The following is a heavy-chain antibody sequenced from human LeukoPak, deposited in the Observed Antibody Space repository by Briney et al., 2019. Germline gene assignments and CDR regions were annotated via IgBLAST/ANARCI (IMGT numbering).Heavy chain of an antibody. Sequence: SETLSLTCTVSGVSISSTNSYWGWIRQSPRTGLEWIGNIYSSGSTYYNPSLKSRVTISIDTSENQFSLKLISVTAADTAVYYCARKREGPTTGIDYWGQGTLVTVSS. J-gene: IGHJ4*02. V-gene: IGHV4-39*07. CDR3: ARKREGPTTGIDY. CDR2: IYSSGST. CDR1: GVSISSTNSY. D-gene: IGHD1-26*01.